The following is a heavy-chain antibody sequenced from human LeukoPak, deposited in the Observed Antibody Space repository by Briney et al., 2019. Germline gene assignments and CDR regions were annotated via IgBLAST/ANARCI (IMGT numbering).Heavy chain of an antibody. Sequence: SETLSLTCAVYGGSFSGYYWSWTRQPPGKGPEWIGEINHSGSTNYNPSLKSRVTISVDTSKNQFSLKLSSVTAADTAVYYCARSVVVPAAILVDYWGQGTLVTVSS. CDR1: GGSFSGYY. J-gene: IGHJ4*02. CDR3: ARSVVVPAAILVDY. CDR2: INHSGST. D-gene: IGHD2-2*01. V-gene: IGHV4-34*01.